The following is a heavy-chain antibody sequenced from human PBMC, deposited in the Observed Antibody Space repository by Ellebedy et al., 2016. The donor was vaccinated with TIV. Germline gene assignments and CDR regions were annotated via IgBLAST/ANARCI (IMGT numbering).Heavy chain of an antibody. CDR2: ISGYNGDT. D-gene: IGHD5/OR15-5a*01. Sequence: ASVKVSCKASGYTFTKYGISWVRQAPGQGLEWMGWISGYNGDTNYARKFQGRVTMTTDTSTSTVYMELRSLSFDDPAVYYCTRGFYEKFDPWGQGTLVTVS. J-gene: IGHJ5*02. CDR3: TRGFYEKFDP. CDR1: GYTFTKYG. V-gene: IGHV1-18*04.